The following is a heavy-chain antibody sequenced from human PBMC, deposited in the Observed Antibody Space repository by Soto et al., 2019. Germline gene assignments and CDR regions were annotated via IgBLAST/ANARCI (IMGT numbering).Heavy chain of an antibody. J-gene: IGHJ4*02. Sequence: QVQLVQAGGEVKKPGSSVKVSCKASGDTFSSYPISWVRQVPGQGLEWMGVIIPLIGTTNYAQGYQGRVTITADESTSTVYMELRSLRSEDTDVYYCARDQVGYYDFWSGHFYFDYWGQGTLVTVS. CDR2: IIPLIGTT. CDR1: GDTFSSYP. V-gene: IGHV1-69*01. CDR3: ARDQVGYYDFWSGHFYFDY. D-gene: IGHD3-3*01.